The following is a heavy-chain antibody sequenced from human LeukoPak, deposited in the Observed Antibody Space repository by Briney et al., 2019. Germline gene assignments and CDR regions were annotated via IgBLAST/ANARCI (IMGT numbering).Heavy chain of an antibody. CDR1: GGSISSYY. V-gene: IGHV4-4*07. Sequence: SETLSLTCTVPGGSISSYYWSWIRQPAGKGLEWIGRIYTSGSTNYNPSLKSRVTMSVDTSKNQFSLKLSSVTAADTAVYYCARAPLVPTPPYYYYYGMDVWGQGTTVTVSS. CDR2: IYTSGST. CDR3: ARAPLVPTPPYYYYYGMDV. D-gene: IGHD6-13*01. J-gene: IGHJ6*02.